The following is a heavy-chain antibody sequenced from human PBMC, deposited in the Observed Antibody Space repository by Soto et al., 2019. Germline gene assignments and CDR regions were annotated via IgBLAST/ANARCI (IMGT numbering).Heavy chain of an antibody. Sequence: PSETLSLTCTVSGGSISSGSYYWSWIRQHPGKGLEWIGYIYYSGSTYYNPSLQSRVTISVDTSKNQFSLKLSSVTAADTAVYYCARATTVPTDYWGQGTXVTVSS. CDR1: GGSISSGSYY. CDR3: ARATTVPTDY. D-gene: IGHD4-17*01. J-gene: IGHJ4*02. V-gene: IGHV4-31*03. CDR2: IYYSGST.